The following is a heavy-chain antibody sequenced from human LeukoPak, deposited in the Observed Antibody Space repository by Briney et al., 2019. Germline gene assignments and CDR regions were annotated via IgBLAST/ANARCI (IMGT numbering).Heavy chain of an antibody. Sequence: GGSLRLSCAASGFTVSSNYMSWVRQAPGKGLEWVSVIYSGGSTYYADSVKGRFTISRDNSKNTLYLQKNSLRAEDTAVYYCAREYYYGSGSLQGYWGQGTLVTVSS. CDR3: AREYYYGSGSLQGY. V-gene: IGHV3-53*01. CDR1: GFTVSSNY. CDR2: IYSGGST. J-gene: IGHJ4*02. D-gene: IGHD3-10*01.